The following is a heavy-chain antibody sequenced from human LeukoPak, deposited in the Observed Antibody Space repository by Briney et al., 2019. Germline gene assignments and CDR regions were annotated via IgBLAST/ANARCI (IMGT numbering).Heavy chain of an antibody. CDR2: IYPADSDT. CDR3: ARQKWEVLRQSPSSFDI. Sequence: GESLKISCKGFGYSFTSYWIGWVRQMPGKGLEWMGIIYPADSDTRYSPSFQGQVIISADKSISTAYLQWSSLKASDTAIYYCARQKWEVLRQSPSSFDIWGQGTMVTVSS. V-gene: IGHV5-51*01. J-gene: IGHJ3*02. D-gene: IGHD1-26*01. CDR1: GYSFTSYW.